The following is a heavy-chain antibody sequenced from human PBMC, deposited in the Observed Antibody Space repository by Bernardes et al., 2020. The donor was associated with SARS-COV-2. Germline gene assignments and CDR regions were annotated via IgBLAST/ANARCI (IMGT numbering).Heavy chain of an antibody. D-gene: IGHD2-15*01. V-gene: IGHV3-30*18. J-gene: IGHJ3*02. CDR2: ISYDASKK. CDR3: AKYSRGDLLSAFDI. Sequence: GSLRLSCAATSFTFSSYGMHWLRQAPGKGLEWVAVISYDASKKYYADSVKSRFTISRDNSKNTLYLQMNSLRAEDTAVYYCAKYSRGDLLSAFDIWGQGTMVTVSS. CDR1: SFTFSSYG.